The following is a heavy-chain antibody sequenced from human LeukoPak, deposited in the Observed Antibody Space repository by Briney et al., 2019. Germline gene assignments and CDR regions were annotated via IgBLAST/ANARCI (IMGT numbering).Heavy chain of an antibody. V-gene: IGHV3-9*01. Sequence: GGSLRLSCAASGFTFDDYAMHWVRQAPGKVLEWVSGISWNSGSIGYADSVKGRFTISRDNAKNSLYLQMNSLRAEDTALYYCAKDMGGSGSYYPYDYWGQGTLVTVSS. CDR2: ISWNSGSI. D-gene: IGHD3-10*01. CDR3: AKDMGGSGSYYPYDY. CDR1: GFTFDDYA. J-gene: IGHJ4*02.